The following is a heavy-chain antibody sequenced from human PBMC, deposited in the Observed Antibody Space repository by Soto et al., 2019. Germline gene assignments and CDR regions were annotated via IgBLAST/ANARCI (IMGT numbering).Heavy chain of an antibody. J-gene: IGHJ4*02. CDR1: GYTFTSYA. CDR3: ARGFDSSGYYPLDY. V-gene: IGHV1-3*01. D-gene: IGHD3-22*01. Sequence: ASVKVSCKASGYTFTSYAMHWVRQAPGQRLEWMGWINAGNGNTKYSQKFQGRVTIIRDTSASTAYMELSSLRFEDTAVYYCARGFDSSGYYPLDYWGQGTLVTVSS. CDR2: INAGNGNT.